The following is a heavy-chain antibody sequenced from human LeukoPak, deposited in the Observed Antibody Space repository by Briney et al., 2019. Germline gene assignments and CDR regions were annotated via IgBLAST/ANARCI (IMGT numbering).Heavy chain of an antibody. V-gene: IGHV3-7*01. CDR1: GFTFSNYW. J-gene: IGHJ4*02. CDR2: IKQDRSEK. Sequence: GGSLRLSCAASGFTFSNYWMSWVRQAPGKGLEWAANIKQDRSEKYYVDSVKGRFTISRDNAKNSLYLQMNSLRAEDTAVYYCARAPTVTAESAFGYWGQGTLVTVSS. D-gene: IGHD4-17*01. CDR3: ARAPTVTAESAFGY.